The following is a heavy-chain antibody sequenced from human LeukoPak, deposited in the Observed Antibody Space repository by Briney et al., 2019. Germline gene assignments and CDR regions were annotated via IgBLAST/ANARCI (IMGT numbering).Heavy chain of an antibody. CDR1: GFTFSSYS. Sequence: PGGSLRLSCAASGFTFSSYSMNWVRQAPGKGLEWVSSISSSSNYIYYADSLKGRFTISRDNAKNSLYLQMNSLRAEDTAVYYSGRDLYSSSWGYYYGMDVWGKGTTVTVSS. CDR2: ISSSSNYI. D-gene: IGHD6-13*01. J-gene: IGHJ6*04. V-gene: IGHV3-21*01. CDR3: GRDLYSSSWGYYYGMDV.